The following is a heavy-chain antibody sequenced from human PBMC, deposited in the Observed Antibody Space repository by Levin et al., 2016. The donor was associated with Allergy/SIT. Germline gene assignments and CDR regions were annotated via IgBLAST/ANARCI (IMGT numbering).Heavy chain of an antibody. CDR1: GYTFTSYY. D-gene: IGHD2-2*01. CDR2: INPSGGST. CDR3: ARVAVSGCTSTSCYYYMDV. V-gene: IGHV1-46*01. Sequence: ASVKVSCKASGYTFTSYYMHWVRQAPGQGLEWMGIINPSGGSTSYAQKFQGRVTLTRDTSTSTAYMELSSLRSEDSAVYYCARVAVSGCTSTSCYYYMDVWGKGTTVTVSS. J-gene: IGHJ6*03.